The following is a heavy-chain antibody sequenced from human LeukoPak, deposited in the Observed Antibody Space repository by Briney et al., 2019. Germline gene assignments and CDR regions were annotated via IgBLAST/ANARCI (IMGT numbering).Heavy chain of an antibody. D-gene: IGHD3-3*01. J-gene: IGHJ5*02. V-gene: IGHV3-23*01. Sequence: PGGSLRLSCAASGFTFSSYAMSWVRQAPGKGLEWVSAISGSGGSTYYADSVKGLFTISRDNSKNTLYLQMNSLRAEDTAVYYCAKADTIFGVVNWFDPWGQGTLVTVSS. CDR3: AKADTIFGVVNWFDP. CDR2: ISGSGGST. CDR1: GFTFSSYA.